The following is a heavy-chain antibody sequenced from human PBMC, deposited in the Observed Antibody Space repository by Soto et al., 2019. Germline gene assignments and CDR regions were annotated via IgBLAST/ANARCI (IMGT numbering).Heavy chain of an antibody. Sequence: QVQLQESGPGLVKPSQTLSLTCTVSGGSISSGDYYWSWIRQPPGKGLEWIGYIYYSGSTYYNPSLKXXVXIXXDTSKNQCSLKLSSVTAADTAVYYCARVDRDAFDIWGQGTMVTVSS. J-gene: IGHJ3*02. D-gene: IGHD2-2*03. V-gene: IGHV4-30-4*01. CDR1: GGSISSGDYY. CDR2: IYYSGST. CDR3: ARVDRDAFDI.